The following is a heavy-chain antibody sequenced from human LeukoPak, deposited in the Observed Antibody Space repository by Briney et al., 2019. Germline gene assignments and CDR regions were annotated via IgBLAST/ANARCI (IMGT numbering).Heavy chain of an antibody. CDR3: ARGGLWFEKNIDY. Sequence: SETLSLTCTVSGGSISSSSYYRGWIRQPPGKGLEWIGSIYYSGSTYYNPPLKSRVTISVDTSKNQFSLKLSSVTAADTAVYYCARGGLWFEKNIDYWGQGTLVTVSS. D-gene: IGHD3-10*01. V-gene: IGHV4-39*01. CDR1: GGSISSSSYY. CDR2: IYYSGST. J-gene: IGHJ4*02.